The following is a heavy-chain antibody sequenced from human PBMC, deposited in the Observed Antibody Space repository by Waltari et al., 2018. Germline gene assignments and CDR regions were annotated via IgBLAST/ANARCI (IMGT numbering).Heavy chain of an antibody. V-gene: IGHV3-49*03. Sequence: EVQLVESGGGLVQPGRSLRLSCTASGFTCGDYAMNWYRQAPGKGLEWVGFIRTKAYGGTTEYAASVKGRFTISRDDSKSIAYLQMNSLKTEDTAVYYCSRGKYSSGWYGRYWGQGTLVTVSS. CDR2: IRTKAYGGTT. D-gene: IGHD6-19*01. CDR1: GFTCGDYA. CDR3: SRGKYSSGWYGRY. J-gene: IGHJ4*02.